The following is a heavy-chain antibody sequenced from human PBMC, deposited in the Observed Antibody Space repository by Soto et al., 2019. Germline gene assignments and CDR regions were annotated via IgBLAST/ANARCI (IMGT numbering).Heavy chain of an antibody. CDR2: ISYDGSNK. D-gene: IGHD3-3*01. Sequence: QVQLVESGGGVVQPGRSLRLSCAASGLTFSSYGMHWVRQAPGKGLEWVAVISYDGSNKYYADSVKGRFTISRDNSKNTLYLQMNSLRAEDTAVYYCAKVLRFLEGSMGGMDVWGQGTTVTVSS. CDR3: AKVLRFLEGSMGGMDV. V-gene: IGHV3-30*18. J-gene: IGHJ6*02. CDR1: GLTFSSYG.